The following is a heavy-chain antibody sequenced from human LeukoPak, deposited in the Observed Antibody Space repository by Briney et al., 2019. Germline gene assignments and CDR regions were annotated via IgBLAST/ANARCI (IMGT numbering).Heavy chain of an antibody. D-gene: IGHD3-22*01. Sequence: SETLSLTCTVSGGSVSTSSYFWGWIRQSPGRGLEWIASIYYSGNTYYNPSLRSRVTISEDTSKNQFSLKLSSVTAADTAVYYFARETYYYDSSGLPHYYMDVWGKGTTVTVSS. J-gene: IGHJ6*03. CDR2: IYYSGNT. CDR3: ARETYYYDSSGLPHYYMDV. V-gene: IGHV4-39*02. CDR1: GGSVSTSSYF.